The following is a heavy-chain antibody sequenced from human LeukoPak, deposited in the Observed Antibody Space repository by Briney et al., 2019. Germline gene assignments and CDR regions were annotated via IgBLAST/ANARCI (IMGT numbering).Heavy chain of an antibody. Sequence: SQTLSLTCTVSGGSISSGGYYWSWIRQHAGKGLEWIGYIYYSGSTYYNPSLKSRVTISVDTSKNQFSLKLSSVTAADTAVYYCARAYRIQLWLPDWGQGTLVTVSS. J-gene: IGHJ4*02. D-gene: IGHD5-18*01. CDR1: GGSISSGGYY. V-gene: IGHV4-31*03. CDR3: ARAYRIQLWLPD. CDR2: IYYSGST.